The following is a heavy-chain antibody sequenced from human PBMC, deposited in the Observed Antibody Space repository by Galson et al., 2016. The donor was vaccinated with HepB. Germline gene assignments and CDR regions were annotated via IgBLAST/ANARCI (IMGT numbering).Heavy chain of an antibody. Sequence: SETLSLTCAVSGGSISSGNWWSWVRQPPGKGLEGIGEVYHSGNSNYNPSLKSRVTFSIDKSKNQFPLKLNSVTAADTAVYYCASSPGYWCLDFWGRGTLVTVSS. CDR1: GGSISSGNW. J-gene: IGHJ2*01. D-gene: IGHD7-27*01. V-gene: IGHV4/OR15-8*02. CDR2: VYHSGNS. CDR3: ASSPGYWCLDF.